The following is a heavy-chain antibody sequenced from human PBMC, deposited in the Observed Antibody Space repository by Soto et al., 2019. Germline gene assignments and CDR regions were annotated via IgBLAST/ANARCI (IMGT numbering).Heavy chain of an antibody. CDR1: GDSVSSKSAA. D-gene: IGHD2-21*01. V-gene: IGHV6-1*01. J-gene: IGHJ4*02. CDR2: TYYRSKWYD. CDR3: ARVIFEHQMYHFDY. Sequence: QVQLQQSGPGLVKPSQTLSLTCAISGDSVSSKSAAWNWIRQSPSRGLEWLGRTYYRSKWYDDYAVSVKSRITINPDTSKNQFSLQLSSVTPEDTAVYYCARVIFEHQMYHFDYWGQGTLVTVSS.